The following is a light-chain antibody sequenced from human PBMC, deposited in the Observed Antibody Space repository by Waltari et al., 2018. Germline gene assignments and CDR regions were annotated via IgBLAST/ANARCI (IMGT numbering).Light chain of an antibody. CDR3: CSYAGSLVV. Sequence: QSALTQPRSLSGSPGQSVTISCPGNSRDVGGYTSVAWYPQHPGKAPKLRIYDVSKRPAGVPDRFSGSKSGNTASLTIAGLQAEDEADYYCCSYAGSLVVFGGGTKLTVL. CDR2: DVS. CDR1: SRDVGGYTS. J-gene: IGLJ2*01. V-gene: IGLV2-11*01.